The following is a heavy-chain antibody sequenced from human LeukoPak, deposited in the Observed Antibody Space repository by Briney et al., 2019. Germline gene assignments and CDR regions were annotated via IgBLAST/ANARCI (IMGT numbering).Heavy chain of an antibody. CDR1: GGTFSSYA. Sequence: GASVKVSCKASGGTFSSYAISWVRQAPGQGLEWMGRIIPILGIANYAQKFQGSVMITADKSTSTAYMELSSLRSEDTAVYYCARESRYNWNDRSGIWGQGTLVTVSS. D-gene: IGHD1-20*01. J-gene: IGHJ4*02. CDR3: ARESRYNWNDRSGI. V-gene: IGHV1-69*04. CDR2: IIPILGIA.